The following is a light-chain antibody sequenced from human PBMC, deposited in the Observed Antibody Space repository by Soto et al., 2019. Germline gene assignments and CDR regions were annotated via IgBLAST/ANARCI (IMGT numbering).Light chain of an antibody. J-gene: IGLJ3*02. Sequence: QSALTQPASVSGSPGQSITISCTGTSSDVGGYNYVSWYQQHPGKAPKLIISEVSNRPSGVSNRFSGSKSGNTASLTISGLQAADEADYYCAAWDDSLSGYWVFGGGTKLTVL. CDR2: EVS. CDR3: AAWDDSLSGYWV. CDR1: SSDVGGYNY. V-gene: IGLV2-14*01.